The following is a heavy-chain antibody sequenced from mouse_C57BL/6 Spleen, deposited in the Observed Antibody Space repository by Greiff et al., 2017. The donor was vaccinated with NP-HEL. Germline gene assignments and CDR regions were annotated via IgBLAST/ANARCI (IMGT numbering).Heavy chain of an antibody. D-gene: IGHD2-2*01. CDR3: ARGRVKGYWYFDV. J-gene: IGHJ1*03. Sequence: EVKVVESGAELVKPGASVKLSCTASGFNIKDYYMHWVKQRTEQGLEWIGRIDPEDGETKYAPKFQGKATITADTSSNTAYLQLSSLTSEDTAVYYCARGRVKGYWYFDVWGTGTTVTVSS. CDR1: GFNIKDYY. CDR2: IDPEDGET. V-gene: IGHV14-2*01.